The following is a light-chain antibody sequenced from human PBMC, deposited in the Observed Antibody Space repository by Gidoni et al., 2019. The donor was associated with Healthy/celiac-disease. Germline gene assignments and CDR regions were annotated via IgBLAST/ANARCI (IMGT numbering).Light chain of an antibody. CDR2: GAS. CDR1: QSVSSSY. J-gene: IGKJ5*01. V-gene: IGKV3-20*01. Sequence: EIVLTQSPGTLSLSPGERATLSCRASQSVSSSYLAWYQQKPGQAPRLLIYGASSRATGIPDRFSGSGSGTDFTLTISRLEPEDFAVYYCQQYGSSPATCXXXTRLEIK. CDR3: QQYGSSPAT.